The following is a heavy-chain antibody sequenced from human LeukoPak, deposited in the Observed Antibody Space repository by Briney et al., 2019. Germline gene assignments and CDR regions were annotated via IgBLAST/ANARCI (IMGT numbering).Heavy chain of an antibody. Sequence: SVKVSCKASGGTFSSYAISWVRQAPGQGLEWMGGIIPIFGTANYAQKFQGRVTITADESTSTAYMELSSLRSEDTAVYYCARSYQLLLYYCDYWGQGTPGHRLL. CDR3: ARSYQLLLYYCDY. CDR2: IIPIFGTA. V-gene: IGHV1-69*13. J-gene: IGHJ4*02. D-gene: IGHD2-2*01. CDR1: GGTFSSYA.